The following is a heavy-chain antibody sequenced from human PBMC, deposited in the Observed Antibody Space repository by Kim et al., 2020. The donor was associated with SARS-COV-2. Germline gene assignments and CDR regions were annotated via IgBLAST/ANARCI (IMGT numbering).Heavy chain of an antibody. V-gene: IGHV1-69*13. Sequence: SVKVSCKASGGTFSSYAISWVRQAPGQGLEWMGGIIPIFGTANYAQKFQGRVTITADESTSTAYMELSSLRSEDTAVYYCARDKDSSGYYYSPAFDYWGQGTLVTVSS. CDR2: IIPIFGTA. CDR1: GGTFSSYA. J-gene: IGHJ4*02. CDR3: ARDKDSSGYYYSPAFDY. D-gene: IGHD3-22*01.